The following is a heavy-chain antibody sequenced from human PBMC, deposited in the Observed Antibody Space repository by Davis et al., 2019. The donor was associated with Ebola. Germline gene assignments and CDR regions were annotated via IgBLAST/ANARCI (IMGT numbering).Heavy chain of an antibody. Sequence: SETLSLTCSVSDGSISSTSYYWAWIRQSPGKRLEWIGSIDYSGSTYYNPSLKSRVILSLDMSKDQFSLNLRSLTAADTAVYYCAREGYDENIGVLIDAFDIWDQGTMVTVSS. CDR2: IDYSGST. D-gene: IGHD5-12*01. J-gene: IGHJ3*02. CDR3: AREGYDENIGVLIDAFDI. V-gene: IGHV4-39*02. CDR1: DGSISSTSYY.